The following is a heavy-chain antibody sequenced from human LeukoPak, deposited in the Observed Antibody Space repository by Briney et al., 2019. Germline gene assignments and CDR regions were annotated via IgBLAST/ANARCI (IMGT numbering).Heavy chain of an antibody. CDR2: INWNGGST. CDR3: ARDVAVAGANNWFDP. V-gene: IGHV3-20*04. Sequence: GGSLRLSCAASGLTFDDYGMSWVRQAPGKGLEWVSGINWNGGSTGYADSVKGRFTISRDNAKNSLYLQMNSLSAEDTALYYFARDVAVAGANNWFDPWGQGTLVTVSS. J-gene: IGHJ5*02. CDR1: GLTFDDYG. D-gene: IGHD6-19*01.